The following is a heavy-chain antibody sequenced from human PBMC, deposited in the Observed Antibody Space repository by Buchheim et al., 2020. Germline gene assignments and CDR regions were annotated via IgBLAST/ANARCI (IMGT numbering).Heavy chain of an antibody. D-gene: IGHD5-24*01. Sequence: EVQLVESGGGFVQPGGSLRLSCVASGFTFSDYWMSWVRQAPGKGLELVANIKTDGGEKHYVDSVKGRFIISRDNARNTLYLQMNTLRAEDTAVYYCTGDNNNLFDFWGQGTL. CDR3: TGDNNNLFDF. CDR2: IKTDGGEK. CDR1: GFTFSDYW. V-gene: IGHV3-7*01. J-gene: IGHJ4*02.